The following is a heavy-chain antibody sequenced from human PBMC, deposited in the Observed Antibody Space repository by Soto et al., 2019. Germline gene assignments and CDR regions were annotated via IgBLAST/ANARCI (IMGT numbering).Heavy chain of an antibody. J-gene: IGHJ4*02. CDR3: ARGRVAVAHLDY. CDR2: IDPSDSYT. Sequence: GESLKISCQGSGYSFTTHWITWVRQTPGKGLEWMGRIDPSDSYTNYSPSFQGHVTISADKTISTAYLQWSSLKASDTAMYYCARGRVAVAHLDYWGQGTLVTVSS. CDR1: GYSFTTHW. V-gene: IGHV5-10-1*01. D-gene: IGHD6-19*01.